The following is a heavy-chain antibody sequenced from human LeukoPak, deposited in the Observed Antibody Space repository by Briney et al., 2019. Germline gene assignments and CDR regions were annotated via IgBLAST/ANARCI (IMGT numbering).Heavy chain of an antibody. D-gene: IGHD3-22*01. V-gene: IGHV5-51*01. CDR2: IYPVDSDT. CDR3: ARGRVVTMIVVADAFDI. Sequence: GESLKISCKGSGYSFTSYWIGWVRQMPGKGLEWMGIIYPVDSDTRYSPSFQGQVTISADKSISTAYLQWSSLKASDTAVYYCARGRVVTMIVVADAFDIWGQGTMVTVSS. CDR1: GYSFTSYW. J-gene: IGHJ3*02.